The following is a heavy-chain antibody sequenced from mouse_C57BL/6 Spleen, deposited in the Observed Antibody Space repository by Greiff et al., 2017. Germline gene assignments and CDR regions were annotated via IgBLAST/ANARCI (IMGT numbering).Heavy chain of an antibody. CDR2: ISDGGSYT. CDR3: ARKRSAWFAY. D-gene: IGHD1-1*01. CDR1: GFTFSSYA. J-gene: IGHJ3*01. V-gene: IGHV5-4*03. Sequence: EVKLVESGGGLVKPGGSLKLSCAASGFTFSSYAMSWVRQTPEKRLEWVATISDGGSYTYYPDNVKGRFTISRDNAKNNLYLQMSHLKSEDTAMYYCARKRSAWFAYWGQGTLVTFSA.